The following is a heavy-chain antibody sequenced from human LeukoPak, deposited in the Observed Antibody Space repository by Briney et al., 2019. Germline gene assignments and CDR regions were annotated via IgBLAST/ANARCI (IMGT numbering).Heavy chain of an antibody. D-gene: IGHD6-13*01. CDR3: ARVRSWTYFDY. CDR2: IHPNSGGT. V-gene: IGHV1-2*02. CDR1: GYTFTAYY. J-gene: IGHJ4*02. Sequence: VASVKVSCKASGYTFTAYYLHWVRQAPGQGLEWMGWIHPNSGGTNYAQNFQGRVSMTTDTSISTAYMELSRLRSDDTAVYYCARVRSWTYFDYWGQGTLVTVSS.